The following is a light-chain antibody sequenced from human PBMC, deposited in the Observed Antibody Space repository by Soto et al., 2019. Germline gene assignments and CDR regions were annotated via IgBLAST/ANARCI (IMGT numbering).Light chain of an antibody. V-gene: IGKV3-20*01. CDR2: GAS. J-gene: IGKJ4*01. Sequence: EIVLTQSPGTLSLSPGDRATLSRRASQSVRSTYLAWYQQKPGQAPRLLIYGASSRATGIPDRFSGSGSGTDFTLTISRLEPEDLAVYYCQQYGNSPLTFGGGTKVEIK. CDR1: QSVRSTY. CDR3: QQYGNSPLT.